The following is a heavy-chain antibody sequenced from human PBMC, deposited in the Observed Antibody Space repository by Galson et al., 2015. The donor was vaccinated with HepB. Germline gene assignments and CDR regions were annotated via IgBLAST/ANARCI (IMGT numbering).Heavy chain of an antibody. CDR1: EFTFSDYA. D-gene: IGHD3-16*01. CDR2: IRSKAYGGTK. J-gene: IGHJ4*02. Sequence: SLRLSCAASEFTFSDYAMNWFRQAPGKGLEWVGFIRSKAYGGTKEYAASVKGRFTISRDDSKSIAYLEMNSLKTEDTAVFYCTRWAGGSADYWGQGTLVTVSS. CDR3: TRWAGGSADY. V-gene: IGHV3-49*03.